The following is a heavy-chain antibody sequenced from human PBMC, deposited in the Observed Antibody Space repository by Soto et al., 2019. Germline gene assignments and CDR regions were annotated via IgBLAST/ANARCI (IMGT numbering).Heavy chain of an antibody. CDR2: IYYSGNT. V-gene: IGHV4-39*01. D-gene: IGHD3-10*01. CDR3: ARQYYFGSGSYYNRPFAF. CDR1: GGSISSSSYY. J-gene: IGHJ4*02. Sequence: SETLSLTCTVSGGSISSSSYYWGWIRQPPGKGLEWIGSIYYSGNTYYNPSLKSRVTISVDTAKNQFSLKLSSVTAADTAVYYFARQYYFGSGSYYNRPFAFWGQGTLVTVSS.